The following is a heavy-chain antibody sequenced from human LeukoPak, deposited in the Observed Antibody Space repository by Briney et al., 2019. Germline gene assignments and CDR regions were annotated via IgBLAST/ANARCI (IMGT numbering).Heavy chain of an antibody. J-gene: IGHJ4*02. Sequence: GSLRLSCAASGFTFSNNYMSWVRQAPGKGLEWVSVIYSGDNTYYVESVKGRFTISRDNSKNTLFLQMNRLRAEDTAVYYCAGRRVLDASFDYWGQGTLVTVSS. CDR2: IYSGDNT. CDR1: GFTFSNNY. V-gene: IGHV3-66*02. D-gene: IGHD3-16*01. CDR3: AGRRVLDASFDY.